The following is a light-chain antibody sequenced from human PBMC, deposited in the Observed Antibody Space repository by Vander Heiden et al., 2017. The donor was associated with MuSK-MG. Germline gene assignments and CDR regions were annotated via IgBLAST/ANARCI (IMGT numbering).Light chain of an antibody. V-gene: IGKV1-39*01. Sequence: IPLPQSPSSLPASLGHRVTTPSRTSQRINNSLNWSQNNPGKATKLLIYAASNLQSGVPSSVSGTASAPDFTLTSSVLEPEQSTSCHPQWSGGAAHTFGQATQLE. CDR3: QWSGGAAHT. CDR2: AAS. J-gene: IGKJ2*01. CDR1: QRINNS.